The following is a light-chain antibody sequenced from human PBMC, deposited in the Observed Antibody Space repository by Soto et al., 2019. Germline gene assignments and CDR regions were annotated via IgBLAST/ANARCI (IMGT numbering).Light chain of an antibody. CDR3: QKYNSYSRK. CDR1: QSISSW. Sequence: DIQMTQSPSTLSASVVYRVTITCRASQSISSWLAWYQQKPGKAPKLLIYKASSLESGVPSRFSGSGSGTEFTLTISSLQPDDFATYYCQKYNSYSRKFGQGTKVDIK. V-gene: IGKV1-5*03. CDR2: KAS. J-gene: IGKJ1*01.